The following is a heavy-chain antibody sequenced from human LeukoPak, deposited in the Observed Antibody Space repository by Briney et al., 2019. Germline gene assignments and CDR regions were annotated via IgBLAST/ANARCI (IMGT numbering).Heavy chain of an antibody. CDR2: ISSSSSYI. V-gene: IGHV3-21*01. CDR1: GFTFSSYS. CDR3: AREKMVRGVTYYFDY. J-gene: IGHJ4*02. D-gene: IGHD3-10*01. Sequence: PGGSLRLSCAASGFTFSSYSMNWVRQAPGKGLEWVSSISSSSSYIYYADSVKGRFTISRDNAKNSLYLQMNSLRAEDTAMYYCAREKMVRGVTYYFDYWGQGTLVTVSS.